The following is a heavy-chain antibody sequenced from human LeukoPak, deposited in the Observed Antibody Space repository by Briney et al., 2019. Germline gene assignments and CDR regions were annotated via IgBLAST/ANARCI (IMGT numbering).Heavy chain of an antibody. V-gene: IGHV1-18*04. CDR1: GYTFTDYY. CDR2: ISAYNGNT. CDR3: ASWKVVVSNGGCDI. D-gene: IGHD2-15*01. Sequence: GASVKVSCKASGYTFTDYYMHWVRQAPGQGLEWMGWISAYNGNTNYAQKLQGRVTMTTDTSTSTAYMELRSLRSDDTAVYYCASWKVVVSNGGCDIWGQGTMVTVSS. J-gene: IGHJ3*02.